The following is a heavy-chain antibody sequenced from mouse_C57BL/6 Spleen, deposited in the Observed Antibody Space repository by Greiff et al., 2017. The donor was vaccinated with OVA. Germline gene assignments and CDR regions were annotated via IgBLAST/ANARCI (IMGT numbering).Heavy chain of an antibody. D-gene: IGHD1-1*01. CDR3: ARGSSWYYCDY. Sequence: QVQLQQSGAELVRPGASVKLSCKASGYTFTDYYINWVKQRPGQGLEWIARIYPGSGNTYYNEKFKGKATLTAEKSSSTAYMQLSSLTSEDSAVYFCARGSSWYYCDYWGQGTTLTVSS. CDR2: IYPGSGNT. V-gene: IGHV1-76*01. J-gene: IGHJ2*01. CDR1: GYTFTDYY.